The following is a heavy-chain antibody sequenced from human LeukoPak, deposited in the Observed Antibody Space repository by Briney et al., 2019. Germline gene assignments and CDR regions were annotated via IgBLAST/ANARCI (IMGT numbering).Heavy chain of an antibody. J-gene: IGHJ6*02. V-gene: IGHV1-8*01. Sequence: ASVKVSCKASGYSLISYDINWVRQAAGQGLEWMGWMNPNSGRTGYAQTFQGRVTVTRDTSLNTAYMELSSLKSEDTAIYYCAREGLPYAMDVWGQGTTVTVSS. CDR3: AREGLPYAMDV. CDR2: MNPNSGRT. D-gene: IGHD2-15*01. CDR1: GYSLISYD.